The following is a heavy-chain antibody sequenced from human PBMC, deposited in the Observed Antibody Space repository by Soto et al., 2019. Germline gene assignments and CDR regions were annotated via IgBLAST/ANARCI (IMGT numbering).Heavy chain of an antibody. D-gene: IGHD6-19*01. V-gene: IGHV3-9*01. CDR3: ASARRSYSSGWDEFDY. CDR1: GFRFDDYA. CDR2: LSWNGNAI. J-gene: IGHJ4*02. Sequence: PGGSLNLSCAASGFRFDDYAMHWVWQAPGKGLEWVSGLSWNGNAIGYADSVKGRFTISRDNSKNTLYLQMSSLRAEDTAIYYCASARRSYSSGWDEFDYWGQGTLVTVSS.